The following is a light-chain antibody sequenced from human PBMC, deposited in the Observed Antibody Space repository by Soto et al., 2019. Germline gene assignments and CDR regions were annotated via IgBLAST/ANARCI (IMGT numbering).Light chain of an antibody. CDR3: QQYNSHST. CDR1: QSISSW. Sequence: DIQMTQSPSTLSASVGDRVTITCRASQSISSWLAWYQQKPGTVPKLLIYDASSLESGVPSRFSGSGSGAEFTLTISSLQPDDFATYYCQQYNSHSTFGQGTKVDIK. J-gene: IGKJ1*01. CDR2: DAS. V-gene: IGKV1-5*01.